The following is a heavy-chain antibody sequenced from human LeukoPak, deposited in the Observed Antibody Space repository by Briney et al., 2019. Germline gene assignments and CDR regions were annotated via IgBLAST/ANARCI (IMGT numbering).Heavy chain of an antibody. CDR3: AGTYYFDTGGYYHYSL. CDR2: IYYSGST. Sequence: SETLSLTCTVSGASISSYYWSWIRQPPGKGLEWIGYIYYSGSTNYNPSLKSRVTISVDTSKNQFSLKPSSVTAADTAVYYCAGTYYFDTGGYYHYSLWGQGTLVTVSS. J-gene: IGHJ4*02. D-gene: IGHD3-22*01. CDR1: GASISSYY. V-gene: IGHV4-59*01.